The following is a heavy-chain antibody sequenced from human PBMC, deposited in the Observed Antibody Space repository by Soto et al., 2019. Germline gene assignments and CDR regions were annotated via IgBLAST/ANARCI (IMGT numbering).Heavy chain of an antibody. CDR3: ARCFSSSSGPTDY. Sequence: PSETLSLTCTVSGGSISSSSYYWGWIRQPPGKGLEWIGSIYYSGSTYYNPSLKSRVTISVDTSKNQFPLKLSSVTAADTAVYYCARCFSSSSGPTDYWGQGTLVTVSS. V-gene: IGHV4-39*01. D-gene: IGHD6-6*01. CDR1: GGSISSSSYY. CDR2: IYYSGST. J-gene: IGHJ4*02.